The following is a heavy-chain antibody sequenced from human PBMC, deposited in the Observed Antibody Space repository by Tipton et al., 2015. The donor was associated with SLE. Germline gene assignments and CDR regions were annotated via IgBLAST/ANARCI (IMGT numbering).Heavy chain of an antibody. J-gene: IGHJ1*01. CDR1: GFTFSSYS. CDR3: ASGRITGWFHH. CDR2: ISSSTYI. Sequence: SLRPSCAASGFTFSSYSMNWVRQAPGKGLEWVSSISSSTYIHYADSVKGRFTISRDNAKNSLYLQMNSLRAEDTAVYYCASGRITGWFHHWGQGTLVTVSS. V-gene: IGHV3-21*03. D-gene: IGHD1-26*01.